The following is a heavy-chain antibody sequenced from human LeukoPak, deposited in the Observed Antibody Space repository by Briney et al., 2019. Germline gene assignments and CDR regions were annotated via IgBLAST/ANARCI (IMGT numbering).Heavy chain of an antibody. CDR1: GFTCSSYA. CDR3: ATKRGQGTQLNYNWFDP. Sequence: HPGGSLRLSCAASGFTCSSYAMYWVRQAPGKGLEWVSAISGGKDSTYYADSVKGRFTIYRDNSRSTLYLQMNSLRAEDTAIYYCATKRGQGTQLNYNWFDPWGQGTLVTVSS. CDR2: ISGGKDST. J-gene: IGHJ5*02. D-gene: IGHD1-1*01. V-gene: IGHV3-23*01.